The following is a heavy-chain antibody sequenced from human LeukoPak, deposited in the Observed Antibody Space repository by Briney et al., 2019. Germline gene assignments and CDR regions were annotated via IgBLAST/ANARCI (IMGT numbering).Heavy chain of an antibody. V-gene: IGHV4-30-4*01. CDR1: GGSISSGDYY. CDR2: IYYSGST. J-gene: IGHJ6*02. CDR3: ARDRRYYGMDV. Sequence: SETLSLTCTVSGGSISSGDYYWSWIRQPPGKGLEWIGYIYYSGSTYYNPSIKSRVTISVDTSKNQFSLKLSSVTAADTAVYYCARDRRYYGMDVWGQGTTVTVSS.